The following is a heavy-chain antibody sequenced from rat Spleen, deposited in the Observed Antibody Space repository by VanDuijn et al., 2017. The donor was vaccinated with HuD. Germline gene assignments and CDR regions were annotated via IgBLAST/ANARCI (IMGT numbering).Heavy chain of an antibody. CDR1: GYSITSSYR. CDR2: INSAGST. Sequence: EVQLQESGPGLVKPSQSLSLTCSVTGYSITSSYRWNWIRKFPGNKLEWMGYINSAGSTNYNPSLKSRISITRDTSKNQFFLQVNSVTTEDTATYYCARPLGSSYIGDWFAYWGQGTLVTVSS. J-gene: IGHJ3*01. CDR3: ARPLGSSYIGDWFAY. D-gene: IGHD1-2*01. V-gene: IGHV3-3*01.